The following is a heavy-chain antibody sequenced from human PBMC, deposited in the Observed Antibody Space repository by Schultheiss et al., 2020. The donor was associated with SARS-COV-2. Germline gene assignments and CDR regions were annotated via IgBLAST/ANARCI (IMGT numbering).Heavy chain of an antibody. V-gene: IGHV4-61*08. D-gene: IGHD2-15*01. CDR1: GGSISSGGYY. J-gene: IGHJ6*02. Sequence: SETLSLTCTVSGGSISSGGYYWSWIRQLPGKGLEWIGYIYYSGSTNYNPSLKSRVTISVDTSKNQFSLKLSSVTAADTAVYYCASAHPYCSGGSCYYYYGMDVWGQGTTVTVSS. CDR3: ASAHPYCSGGSCYYYYGMDV. CDR2: IYYSGST.